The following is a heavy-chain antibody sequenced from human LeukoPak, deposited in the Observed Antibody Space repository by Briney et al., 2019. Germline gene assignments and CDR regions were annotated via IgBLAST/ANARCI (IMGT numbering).Heavy chain of an antibody. CDR3: ARDQYSGSYYTYYYYHMDV. V-gene: IGHV1-18*01. Sequence: ASVKVSCKASGYTFTSYGISWVRQAPGQGLEWMGWISAYNGNTNYAQKLQGRVTMTTDTSTSTAYMELRSLRSDDTAVYYCARDQYSGSYYTYYYYHMDVWGKGTTVTVSS. D-gene: IGHD1-26*01. J-gene: IGHJ6*03. CDR2: ISAYNGNT. CDR1: GYTFTSYG.